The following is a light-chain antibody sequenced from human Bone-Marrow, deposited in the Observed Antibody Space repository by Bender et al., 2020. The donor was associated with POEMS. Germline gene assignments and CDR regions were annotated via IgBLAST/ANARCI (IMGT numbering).Light chain of an antibody. V-gene: IGLV2-8*01. CDR1: STDIGRYDS. CDR2: DVV. Sequence: QSALTQPPSASGSPGQSVTISCTGASTDIGRYDSVSWYQQYPGRAPKLIIFDVVKRPSGIPDRFSGSKSGNTASLTVSGLQPEDETDYYCCSYAAVNNLVFGGGTKLTVL. J-gene: IGLJ3*02. CDR3: CSYAAVNNLV.